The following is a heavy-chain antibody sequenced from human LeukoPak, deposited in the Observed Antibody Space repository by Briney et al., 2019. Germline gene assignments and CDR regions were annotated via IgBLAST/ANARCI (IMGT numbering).Heavy chain of an antibody. CDR3: ASLPVDTAMLEA. CDR2: ISSSSSYI. J-gene: IGHJ4*02. V-gene: IGHV3-21*01. Sequence: GGSLRLSCAASGFTFSSYSMNWVRQAPGKGLEWVSSISSSSSYIYYADSVKGRFTISRDNAKNSLYLQMNSLRAEDTAVYYCASLPVDTAMLEAWGQGTLVTVSS. D-gene: IGHD5-18*01. CDR1: GFTFSSYS.